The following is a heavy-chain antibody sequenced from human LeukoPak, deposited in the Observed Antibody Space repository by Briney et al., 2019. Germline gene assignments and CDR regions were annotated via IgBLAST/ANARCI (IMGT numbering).Heavy chain of an antibody. CDR1: GFTFSSYA. CDR3: AREEGIYCSSTSCYEGFDY. V-gene: IGHV3-30-3*01. CDR2: ISYDGSNK. Sequence: GGSLRLSCAASGFTFSSYAMHWVRQAPGKGLEWVAVISYDGSNKYYADSVKGRFTISRDNSKNTLYLQMNSLRAEDTAVYYCAREEGIYCSSTSCYEGFDYWGQGTLVTVSS. J-gene: IGHJ4*02. D-gene: IGHD2-2*01.